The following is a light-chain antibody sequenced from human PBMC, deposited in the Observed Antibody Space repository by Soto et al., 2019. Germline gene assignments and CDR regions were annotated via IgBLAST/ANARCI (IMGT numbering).Light chain of an antibody. Sequence: QSVLTQPASVSGSPGQSITISCSGTSSDVGGYNYVSWYQQHPGKVPKLMIYDVSNRPSGVSNRFSGSKSGNTASLTISGLQAEDEADYYCSSYTSSSTVGVFGTGTKVTVL. CDR1: SSDVGGYNY. CDR2: DVS. J-gene: IGLJ1*01. V-gene: IGLV2-14*01. CDR3: SSYTSSSTVGV.